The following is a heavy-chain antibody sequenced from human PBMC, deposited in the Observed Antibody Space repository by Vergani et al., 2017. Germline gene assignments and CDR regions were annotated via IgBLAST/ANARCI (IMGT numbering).Heavy chain of an antibody. V-gene: IGHV3-21*01. CDR3: ARDFPGPGYSGYDWVSRFDY. D-gene: IGHD5-12*01. CDR2: ISSSSSYI. Sequence: EVQLLESGGGLVQPGGSLRLSCAASGFTFSSYAMSWVRQAPGKGLEWVSSISSSSSYIYYADSVKGRFTISRDNAKNSLYLQMNSLRAEDTAVYYCARDFPGPGYSGYDWVSRFDYWGQGTLVTVSS. J-gene: IGHJ4*02. CDR1: GFTFSSYA.